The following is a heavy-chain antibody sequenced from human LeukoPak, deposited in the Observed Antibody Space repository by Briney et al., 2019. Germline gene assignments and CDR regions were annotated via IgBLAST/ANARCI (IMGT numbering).Heavy chain of an antibody. CDR1: GFTFDNYA. V-gene: IGHV3-23*01. D-gene: IGHD4/OR15-4a*01. CDR3: ARDTSFNYGAHAMDV. CDR2: ISGSGAYT. J-gene: IGHJ6*02. Sequence: GGSLRLSRAASGFTFDNYAMNWVRQAPGKGLEWVLGISGSGAYTYYADSVKGRFTISRDNSKNTLYLQLDSLSGEDTAIYYCARDTSFNYGAHAMDVWGQGTTVTVSS.